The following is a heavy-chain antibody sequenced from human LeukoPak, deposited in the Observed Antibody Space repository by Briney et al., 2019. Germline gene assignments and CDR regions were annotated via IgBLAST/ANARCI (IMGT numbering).Heavy chain of an antibody. Sequence: ASVKVSCKASGYTFTGYYMHWVRQAPGQGLEWMGWINPNSGGTNYAQKFQGRVTMTRDTSISTAYMELSRLRSDVTAVYYCARDSAEDYYDSSGYYQSDAFDIWGQGTMVTVSS. CDR3: ARDSAEDYYDSSGYYQSDAFDI. D-gene: IGHD3-22*01. CDR1: GYTFTGYY. J-gene: IGHJ3*02. V-gene: IGHV1-2*02. CDR2: INPNSGGT.